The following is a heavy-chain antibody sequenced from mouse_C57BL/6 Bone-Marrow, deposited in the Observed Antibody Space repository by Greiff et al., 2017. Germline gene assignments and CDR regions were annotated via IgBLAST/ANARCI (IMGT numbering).Heavy chain of an antibody. CDR3: ARRGFPDY. Sequence: EVKLMESGGDLVKPGGSLKLSCAASGFTFSSYGMSWVRQTPDKRLEWVATTSSGGSYTYYPDSVKGRFTISRDNAKNTLYLQMSSLKSEDTAMYYCARRGFPDYWGQGTTLTVSS. CDR2: TSSGGSYT. V-gene: IGHV5-6*02. J-gene: IGHJ2*01. CDR1: GFTFSSYG.